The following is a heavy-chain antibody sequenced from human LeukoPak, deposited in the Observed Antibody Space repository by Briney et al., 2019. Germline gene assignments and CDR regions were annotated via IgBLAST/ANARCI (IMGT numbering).Heavy chain of an antibody. CDR1: GFTFSSYI. CDR2: ISSSSSYI. Sequence: GGSLRLSCAASGFTFSSYIMNWVRQAPGKGLEWVSSISSSSSYIYYADSVKGRFTISRDNAKNSLYLQMNSLRAEDTAVYYCARTHNRGGLFDYWGQGTLVTVSS. D-gene: IGHD1-14*01. V-gene: IGHV3-21*01. CDR3: ARTHNRGGLFDY. J-gene: IGHJ4*02.